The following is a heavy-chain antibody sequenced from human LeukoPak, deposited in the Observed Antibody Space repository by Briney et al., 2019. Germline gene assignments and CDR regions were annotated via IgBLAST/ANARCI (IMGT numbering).Heavy chain of an antibody. CDR1: GFSFGTYA. CDR2: ISNAAVTT. J-gene: IGHJ4*02. Sequence: GGSLRLSCAASGFSFGTYAMTWVRQAPGKGLDWVAIISNAAVTTYHAESVRGRFTISRDNSKNTLYLQVNSLTVEDTALYYCAKLSSVSSPDFDYWGQGTLVTVSS. V-gene: IGHV3-23*01. D-gene: IGHD3-22*01. CDR3: AKLSSVSSPDFDY.